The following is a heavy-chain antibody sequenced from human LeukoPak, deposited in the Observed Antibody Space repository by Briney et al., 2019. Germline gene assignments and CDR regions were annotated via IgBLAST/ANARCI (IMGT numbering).Heavy chain of an antibody. V-gene: IGHV4-59*01. CDR3: ARDRPSGYSSGWYDYYYYGMDV. D-gene: IGHD6-13*01. CDR1: GGSISSYY. Sequence: PSETLSLTCTVSGGSISSYYWSWIRQPPGKGLEWIGYIYYSGSTNYNPSLKSRVTISVDTSKNQFSLKLSSVTAADTAVYYCARDRPSGYSSGWYDYYYYGMDVWGQGTTVTVSS. CDR2: IYYSGST. J-gene: IGHJ6*02.